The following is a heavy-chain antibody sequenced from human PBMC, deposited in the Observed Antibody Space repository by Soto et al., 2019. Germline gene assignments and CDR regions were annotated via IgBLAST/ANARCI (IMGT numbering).Heavy chain of an antibody. CDR2: IIPIFGTA. CDR3: ARGNHRWLPLWYFDL. J-gene: IGHJ2*01. D-gene: IGHD5-12*01. Sequence: QVQLVQSGAEVKKPGSSVTVSCKASGGTFSSYTISWVRQAPGQGLEWMGGIIPIFGTANYAQKFQGRVTIXXDXSXXTAYMELSSLRSEDTAVYYCARGNHRWLPLWYFDLWGRGTLVTVSS. V-gene: IGHV1-69*12. CDR1: GGTFSSYT.